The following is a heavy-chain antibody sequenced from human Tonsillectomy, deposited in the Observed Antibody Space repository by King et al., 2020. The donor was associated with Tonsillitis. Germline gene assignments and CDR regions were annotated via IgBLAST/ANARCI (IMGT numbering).Heavy chain of an antibody. Sequence: VQLQESGPGLVKPSETLSLTCTVSGGSISDYYWSWIRQPPGKGLEWIGYFYYSGSTNYNPSLKSRVTMSVDTSKNQFSLKLSSVTAADTATYYCARLWLGESPYFDHWGQGTLVIVSS. V-gene: IGHV4-59*08. CDR2: FYYSGST. J-gene: IGHJ4*02. D-gene: IGHD3-10*01. CDR3: ARLWLGESPYFDH. CDR1: GGSISDYY.